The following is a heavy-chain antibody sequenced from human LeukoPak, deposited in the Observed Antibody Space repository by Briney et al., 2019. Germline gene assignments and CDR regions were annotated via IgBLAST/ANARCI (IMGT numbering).Heavy chain of an antibody. CDR2: IKQDGSEK. V-gene: IGHV3-7*01. D-gene: IGHD2-2*01. CDR3: ARECSTSCYDAFDI. J-gene: IGHJ3*02. CDR1: GFTFSSYW. Sequence: GGSLRLSCAASGFTFSSYWMSWVRQAPGKGLEWVANIKQDGSEKYYVDSVKGRFTISRDNAKNSLYLQMNSLRAEDTAVYYCARECSTSCYDAFDIWGQGTMVTVSS.